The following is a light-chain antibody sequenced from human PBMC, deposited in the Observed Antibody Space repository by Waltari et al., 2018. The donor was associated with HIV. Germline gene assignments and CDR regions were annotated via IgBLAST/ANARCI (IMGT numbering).Light chain of an antibody. V-gene: IGLV1-47*01. J-gene: IGLJ1*01. Sequence: QSVLTQPPSASGTPGQRVTISCAGSSSTIGRNYVCWYQQLPGTAPKLLIYRNKERPSRVPDRFSRSKSGTAASLAISGLRSEDGAVYYCAAWDDNLSGLYVFGPVTKVTVL. CDR1: SSTIGRNY. CDR3: AAWDDNLSGLYV. CDR2: RNK.